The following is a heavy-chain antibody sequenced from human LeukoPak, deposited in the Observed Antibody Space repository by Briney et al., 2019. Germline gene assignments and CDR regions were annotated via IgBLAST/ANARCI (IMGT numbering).Heavy chain of an antibody. J-gene: IGHJ5*02. CDR3: ARLHDFWSGSTDNWFDP. CDR2: ISSSSSYI. CDR1: GFTFSSYS. V-gene: IGHV3-21*01. Sequence: GGSLRLSCAASGFTFSSYSMNWVRQAPGKGLEWGSSISSSSSYIYYADSVKGRFTISRDNAKNSLYLQMNSLRAEDTAVYYCARLHDFWSGSTDNWFDPWGQGTLVTVSS. D-gene: IGHD3-3*01.